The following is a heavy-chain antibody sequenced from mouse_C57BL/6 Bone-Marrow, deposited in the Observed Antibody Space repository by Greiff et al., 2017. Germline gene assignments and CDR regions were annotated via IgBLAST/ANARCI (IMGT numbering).Heavy chain of an antibody. D-gene: IGHD1-1*01. CDR1: GYTFTSYW. CDR3: ARYSTTVVATDWYVDV. V-gene: IGHV1-59*01. J-gene: IGHJ1*03. CDR2: IDPSDSYT. Sequence: VQLQQPGAELVRPGTSVKLSCKASGYTFTSYWMHWVKQRPGHGLEWIGVIDPSDSYTNYNQKFKGKATLTVDTSSSTAYMQLSSLTSEDSAVYYCARYSTTVVATDWYVDVWGTGTTVTVSS.